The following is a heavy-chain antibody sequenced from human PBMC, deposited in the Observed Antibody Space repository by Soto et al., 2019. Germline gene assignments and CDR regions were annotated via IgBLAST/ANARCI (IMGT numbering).Heavy chain of an antibody. V-gene: IGHV1-69*13. CDR3: ATTTVVTPFRALDI. Sequence: ASVKVSCKASGGTFSSYAISWVRQAPGQGLEWMGGIIPIFGTANYAQKFQGRVTITADESTSTAYMELSSLRSEDTAVYYCATTTVVTPFRALDIWGQGTMVTVSS. CDR2: IIPIFGTA. D-gene: IGHD4-17*01. J-gene: IGHJ3*02. CDR1: GGTFSSYA.